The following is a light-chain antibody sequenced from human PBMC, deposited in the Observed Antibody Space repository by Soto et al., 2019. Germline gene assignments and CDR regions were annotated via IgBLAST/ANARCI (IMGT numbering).Light chain of an antibody. CDR2: EDT. J-gene: IGLJ3*02. Sequence: QSALTQPASVSGSPGQSITISCTGTSSDVGSYNLVSWYQQHPGKAPKLMIFEDTKRPSGVSNRFFGSKSGNTASLTISGLQAEDEADYYCCSYAGSSTWVFGGGTKVTVL. V-gene: IGLV2-23*01. CDR3: CSYAGSSTWV. CDR1: SSDVGSYNL.